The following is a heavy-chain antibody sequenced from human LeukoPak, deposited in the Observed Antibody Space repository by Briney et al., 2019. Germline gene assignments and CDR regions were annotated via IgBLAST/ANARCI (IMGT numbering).Heavy chain of an antibody. CDR2: ISYDGSNK. J-gene: IGHJ4*02. D-gene: IGHD3-22*01. CDR1: GFTFSSYA. V-gene: IGHV3-30-3*01. Sequence: GRSLRLSCAASGFTFSSYAMHWVRQAPGKGLEWVAVISYDGSNKYYADSVKGRFTNSRDNSKDTLYLQMNSLRAEDTAVYYCARANPEYYYDTSGSGGFDYWGQGTLVTVSS. CDR3: ARANPEYYYDTSGSGGFDY.